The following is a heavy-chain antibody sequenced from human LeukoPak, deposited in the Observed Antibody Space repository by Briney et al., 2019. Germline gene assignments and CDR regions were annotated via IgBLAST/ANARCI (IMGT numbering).Heavy chain of an antibody. J-gene: IGHJ4*02. CDR2: IYHRGST. CDR3: AGHWLIAAAGPD. V-gene: IGHV4-38-2*01. D-gene: IGHD6-13*01. CDR1: GYSISSGYY. Sequence: SETLSLTCAVSGYSISSGYYWCWLRQPPGKGLEWIGSIYHRGSTYYNPSLKSRVTISVDTSKNQFSLKLSSVTAADTAVYYGAGHWLIAAAGPDWGQGTLVTVSS.